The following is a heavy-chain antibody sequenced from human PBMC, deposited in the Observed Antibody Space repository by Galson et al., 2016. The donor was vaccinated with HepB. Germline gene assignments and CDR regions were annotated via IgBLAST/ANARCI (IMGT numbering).Heavy chain of an antibody. V-gene: IGHV1-18*01. D-gene: IGHD3-3*01. Sequence: SVKVSCKASGYTFTTSGISWVRQAPGQGLEWMGWISADNDERNYTQSLQGRVSMTTDSSTSTAYMEMRSLRSDDTAIYYWARAVYITAGMDFWGQGTTVTVSS. J-gene: IGHJ6*02. CDR3: ARAVYITAGMDF. CDR1: GYTFTTSG. CDR2: ISADNDER.